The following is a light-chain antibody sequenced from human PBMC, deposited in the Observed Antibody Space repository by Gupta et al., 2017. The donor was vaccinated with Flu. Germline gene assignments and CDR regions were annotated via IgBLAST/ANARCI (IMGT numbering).Light chain of an antibody. J-gene: IGKJ1*01. Sequence: EIVMTQSPATLSVSPGERATLPCRASQSVSSNLAWYQQKPGQAPRLLIYGASTRATGIPARFSGSGSGTEFTLTISSLQSEDFAVYYCQQDNNWPWTFGQGTKVEI. CDR2: GAS. V-gene: IGKV3-15*01. CDR1: QSVSSN. CDR3: QQDNNWPWT.